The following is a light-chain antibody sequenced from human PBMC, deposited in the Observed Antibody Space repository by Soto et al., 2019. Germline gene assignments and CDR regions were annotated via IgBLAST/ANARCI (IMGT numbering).Light chain of an antibody. CDR3: QQYNNWPPET. V-gene: IGKV3-15*01. CDR1: QSVSIN. J-gene: IGKJ2*01. Sequence: EVGRTRSPATLYVTPGESATLSCRASQSVSINVAWYQQKPGQAPRLLIHHASTRATSTPARFSGSGSGTEFTLTIKSLQSEDFAVYYCQQYNNWPPETFGQGTKVDIK. CDR2: HAS.